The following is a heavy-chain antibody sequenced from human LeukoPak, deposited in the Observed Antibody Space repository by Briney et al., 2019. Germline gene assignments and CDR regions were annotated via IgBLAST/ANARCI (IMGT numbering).Heavy chain of an antibody. CDR3: AKLIAVAGTEDY. V-gene: IGHV3-23*01. CDR2: ISSDSGDT. CDR1: GFTFSSYA. D-gene: IGHD6-19*01. Sequence: GGSLRLSCAASGFTFSSYAMNWVRQAPGKGLEWVSSISSDSGDTDYADFVKGRFTISRDNSKNTLYLQMNSLRAEDTAVYYCAKLIAVAGTEDYWGQGTLVTVSS. J-gene: IGHJ4*02.